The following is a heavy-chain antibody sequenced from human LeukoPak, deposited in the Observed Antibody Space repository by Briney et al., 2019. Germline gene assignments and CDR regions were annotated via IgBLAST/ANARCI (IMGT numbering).Heavy chain of an antibody. CDR3: ARGGGTTYWYFDL. CDR2: IWYDGSDK. V-gene: IGHV3-33*08. D-gene: IGHD1-1*01. Sequence: GGSLRLSCAASGFTFSSYGMHWVRQAPGKGLNWVAVIWYDGSDKYYADSVKGRFTISRDSSKNTVYLQMNDLRAEDTAVYYCARGGGTTYWYFDLWGRGTLVTVSP. CDR1: GFTFSSYG. J-gene: IGHJ2*01.